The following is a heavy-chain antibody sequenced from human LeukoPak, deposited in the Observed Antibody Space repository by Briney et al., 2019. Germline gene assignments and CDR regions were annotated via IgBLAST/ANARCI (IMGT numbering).Heavy chain of an antibody. CDR3: AREAIVVGNYYYYYYMDV. D-gene: IGHD3-22*01. V-gene: IGHV1-2*02. Sequence: ASVKVSCKASGYTFTGYYMHWVRQAPGQGLEWMGWINPNSGGTNYAQKFQGRVTMTRDTSISTAYMELSRLRSDDTAVYYCAREAIVVGNYYYYYYMDVWGKGTTVTVSS. J-gene: IGHJ6*03. CDR1: GYTFTGYY. CDR2: INPNSGGT.